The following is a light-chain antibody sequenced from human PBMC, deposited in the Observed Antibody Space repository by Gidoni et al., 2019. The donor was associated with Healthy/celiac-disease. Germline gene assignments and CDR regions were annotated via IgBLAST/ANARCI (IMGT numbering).Light chain of an antibody. J-gene: IGKJ2*01. V-gene: IGKV1-5*01. CDR1: QSISSW. CDR3: QQYNRYSGT. Sequence: DIQMTQSPSTLSASVGDRVTITCRASQSISSWLAWYQQKPGKAPKLLIYDASSLESGVPSRFSGSGSGTEFTLTISSLQPDDFATYYCQQYNRYSGTFXQXTKLEIK. CDR2: DAS.